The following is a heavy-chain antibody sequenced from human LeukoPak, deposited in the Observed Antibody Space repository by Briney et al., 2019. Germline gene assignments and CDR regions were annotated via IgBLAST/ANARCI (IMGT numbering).Heavy chain of an antibody. V-gene: IGHV4-34*01. J-gene: IGHJ5*02. CDR2: INHSGST. Sequence: PSETLSLTCAVYGGSFSGYYWSWIRQPPGKGLEWIGEINHSGSTNYNPSLKSRVTISVDTSKNQFSLKLSSVTAADTAVYYCARGRVIRQWLVRAANWFDPWGQGTLVTVSS. CDR1: GGSFSGYY. CDR3: ARGRVIRQWLVRAANWFDP. D-gene: IGHD6-19*01.